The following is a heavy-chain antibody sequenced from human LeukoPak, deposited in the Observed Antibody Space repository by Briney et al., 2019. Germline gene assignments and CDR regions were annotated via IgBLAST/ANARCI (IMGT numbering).Heavy chain of an antibody. CDR3: ARVDIVVVVAAYSGAFDI. Sequence: GGSLRLSCAASGLTFSSYSMNWVRQAPGKGLEWVSSISSSSSYIYYADSVKGRFTISRDNAKNSLYLQMNSLRAEDTAVYYCARVDIVVVVAAYSGAFDIWGQGTMVTVSS. V-gene: IGHV3-21*01. CDR1: GLTFSSYS. J-gene: IGHJ3*02. CDR2: ISSSSSYI. D-gene: IGHD2-15*01.